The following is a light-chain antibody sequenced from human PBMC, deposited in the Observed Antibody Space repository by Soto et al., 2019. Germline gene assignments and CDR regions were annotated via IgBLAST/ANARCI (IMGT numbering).Light chain of an antibody. CDR1: KNDIGVYDF. CDR2: EVV. Sequence: QSVLTQPPSASGSPGESVIISCTGTKNDIGVYDFVSWYQHHAGKAPRLIIYEVVQRPSGVPDRFSGSKSGNTASLTVSGLQAADEADYFCKSYAGSNTNVFGSGTKLTVL. CDR3: KSYAGSNTNV. V-gene: IGLV2-8*01. J-gene: IGLJ1*01.